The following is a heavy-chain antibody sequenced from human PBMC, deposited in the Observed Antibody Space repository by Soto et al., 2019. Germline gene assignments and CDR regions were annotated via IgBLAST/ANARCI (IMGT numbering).Heavy chain of an antibody. V-gene: IGHV3-33*08. CDR2: IWYDGSNK. J-gene: IGHJ6*02. CDR1: GFTFSSYA. CDR3: AREEAQWEPAPYYYGMDV. Sequence: PGGSLRLSCAASGFTFSSYAMSWVRQAPGKGLEWVAVIWYDGSNKYYADSVKGRFTISRDNSKNTLYLQMNSLRAEDTAVYYCAREEAQWEPAPYYYGMDVWGQGTTVTVSS. D-gene: IGHD1-26*01.